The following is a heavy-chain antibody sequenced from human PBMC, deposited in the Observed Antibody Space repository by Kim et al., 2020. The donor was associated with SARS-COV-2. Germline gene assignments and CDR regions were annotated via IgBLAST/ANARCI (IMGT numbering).Heavy chain of an antibody. CDR3: AKDQLKGWNYAPNLSPFDY. D-gene: IGHD1-7*01. J-gene: IGHJ4*02. CDR2: ISYDGSNK. V-gene: IGHV3-30*18. CDR1: GFTFSSYG. Sequence: GGSLRLSCAASGFTFSSYGMHWVRQAPGKGLEWVAVISYDGSNKYYADSVKGRFTISRDNSKNTLYLQMNSLRAEDTAVYYCAKDQLKGWNYAPNLSPFDYWGQGTLVTVSS.